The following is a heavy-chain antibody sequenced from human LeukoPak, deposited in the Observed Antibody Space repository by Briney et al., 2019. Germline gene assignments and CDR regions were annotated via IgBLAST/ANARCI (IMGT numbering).Heavy chain of an antibody. CDR1: GFTFSSYG. D-gene: IGHD3-3*01. Sequence: GGSLRLSCAASGFTFSSYGMHWVRQAPGKGLEWVAVIWYDGSNKYYADSVKGRFTISRDNSKNTLYLQMNSLRAEDTAVYYCARAGITIFGVTHDAFDNWGQGTMVTVSS. CDR2: IWYDGSNK. V-gene: IGHV3-33*01. J-gene: IGHJ3*02. CDR3: ARAGITIFGVTHDAFDN.